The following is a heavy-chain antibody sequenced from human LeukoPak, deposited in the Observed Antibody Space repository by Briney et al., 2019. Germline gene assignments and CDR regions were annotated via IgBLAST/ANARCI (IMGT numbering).Heavy chain of an antibody. CDR1: GFTFDDYG. CDR2: INWNGGST. V-gene: IGHV3-20*04. D-gene: IGHD5-18*01. J-gene: IGHJ3*02. Sequence: GGSLRLSCAASGFTFDDYGMSWVRQAPGKGLEWVSGINWNGGSTGYADSVKGRFTISRDNAKNSLYLQMNSLRAEDTALYYCAGARGRYSYAYAFDIWGQGTMVTVSS. CDR3: AGARGRYSYAYAFDI.